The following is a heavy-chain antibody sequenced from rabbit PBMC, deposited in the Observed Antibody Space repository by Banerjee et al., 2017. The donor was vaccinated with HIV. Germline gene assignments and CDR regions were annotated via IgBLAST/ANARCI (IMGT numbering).Heavy chain of an antibody. CDR1: GFSFSSGYD. D-gene: IGHD8-1*01. CDR2: VYGGSSGST. Sequence: LEESGGDLVKPGASLTLTCTASGFSFSSGYDMCWVRQAPGKGLEWIACVYGGSSGSTYYASWAKGRFTISKTSSTTVTLQMTSLTAADTATYFCARTYTMNGGRYVSPQLDLWAQGPWSPS. CDR3: ARTYTMNGGRYVSPQLDL. J-gene: IGHJ3*01. V-gene: IGHV1S40*01.